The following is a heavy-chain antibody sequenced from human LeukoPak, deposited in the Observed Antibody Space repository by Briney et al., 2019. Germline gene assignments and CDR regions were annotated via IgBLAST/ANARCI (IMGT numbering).Heavy chain of an antibody. Sequence: PSETLSLTCTVSGGSISSGGYYWSWIRQPPGKGLEWIGYIYHSGSTYYNPSLKSRVTISVDRSKNQFSLKLSSVTAADTAVYYCARKGYCSSTSCPNPGHYFDYWGQGTLVTVSS. CDR2: IYHSGST. D-gene: IGHD2-2*01. CDR1: GGSISSGGYY. V-gene: IGHV4-30-2*01. CDR3: ARKGYCSSTSCPNPGHYFDY. J-gene: IGHJ4*02.